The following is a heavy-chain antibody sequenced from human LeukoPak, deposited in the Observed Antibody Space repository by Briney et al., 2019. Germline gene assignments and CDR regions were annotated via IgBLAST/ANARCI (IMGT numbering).Heavy chain of an antibody. D-gene: IGHD6-13*01. Sequence: SVKVSCKASGGTFSSYTISWVRQAPGQGLEWMGRIIPILGIANYAQRFQGRVTITANKSTNTAYMELSSLRSEDTAVYYCARGGVAAAGTYFQHWGRGTLVTVSS. J-gene: IGHJ1*01. CDR1: GGTFSSYT. V-gene: IGHV1-69*02. CDR3: ARGGVAAAGTYFQH. CDR2: IIPILGIA.